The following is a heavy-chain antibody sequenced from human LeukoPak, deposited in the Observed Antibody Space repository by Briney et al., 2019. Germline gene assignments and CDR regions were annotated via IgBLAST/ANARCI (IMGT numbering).Heavy chain of an antibody. CDR1: GFTFSSYW. CDR3: ATTDIYPLSWVWFDY. D-gene: IGHD6-13*01. Sequence: GGSLRLPCAASGFTFSSYWMRWVRQGEGKGREGVANIKKDGSEKYYVDSGKGRITISRDNGKNSLYLQMNSLRAEDTAVYYCATTDIYPLSWVWFDYWGQGTLVTVSS. V-gene: IGHV3-7*01. J-gene: IGHJ4*02. CDR2: IKKDGSEK.